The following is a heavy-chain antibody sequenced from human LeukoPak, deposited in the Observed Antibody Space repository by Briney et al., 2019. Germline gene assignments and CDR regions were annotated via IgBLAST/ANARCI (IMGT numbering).Heavy chain of an antibody. CDR3: ANDSAYSSSWYFLYCMYV. CDR1: GFTFSAFG. CDR2: IWYDGRKK. D-gene: IGHD6-13*01. Sequence: GGSLRLSCAASGFTFSAFGMHWVRQAPGKGLEWVAVIWYDGRKKYYADSVKGRFTISRDNSKNTLFLQMKTLRAEDTGVYYFANDSAYSSSWYFLYCMYVWGKVATVTVSS. V-gene: IGHV3-33*06. J-gene: IGHJ6*03.